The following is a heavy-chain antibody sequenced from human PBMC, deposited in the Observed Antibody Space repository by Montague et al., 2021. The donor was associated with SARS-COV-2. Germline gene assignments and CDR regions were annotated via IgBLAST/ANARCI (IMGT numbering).Heavy chain of an antibody. J-gene: IGHJ6*02. V-gene: IGHV3-21*01. CDR2: ISSSSSYI. Sequence: SLRLSCAASGFTFSSYSMNWVRQAPGKGLEWVSSISSSSSYIYYANSVKGRFTISRDNAKNSLYLQMNSLRAEGTAVYYCARDPLDYGLWSSGSYYNAYYYYYGMDVWGQGTTVTVSS. CDR1: GFTFSSYS. D-gene: IGHD3-10*01. CDR3: ARDPLDYGLWSSGSYYNAYYYYYGMDV.